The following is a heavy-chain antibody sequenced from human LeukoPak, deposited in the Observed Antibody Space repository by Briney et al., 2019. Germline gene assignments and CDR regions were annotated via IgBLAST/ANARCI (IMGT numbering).Heavy chain of an antibody. V-gene: IGHV4-4*07. Sequence: PSETLSLTCTVSGGSISSYYWSWIRQPAGKGLEWIGRIYTSGSTNYNPSLKSRVTMSVDTSKNQFSLKLSSVTAADAAVYYCARAFGFGGVIVNDYWGQGTLVTVSS. CDR3: ARAFGFGGVIVNDY. D-gene: IGHD3-16*02. CDR1: GGSISSYY. CDR2: IYTSGST. J-gene: IGHJ4*02.